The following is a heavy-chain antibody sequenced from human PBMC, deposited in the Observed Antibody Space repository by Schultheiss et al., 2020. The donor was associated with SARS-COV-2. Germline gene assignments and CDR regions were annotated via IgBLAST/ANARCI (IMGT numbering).Heavy chain of an antibody. J-gene: IGHJ3*02. Sequence: GGSLRLSCAASGFTFSSYAMHWVRQAPGKGLEYVSAISSNGGSTYYANSVKGRFTISRDNSKNTLYLQMGSLRAEDMAVYYCARDLGTGDAFDIWGQGTMVTVSS. CDR3: ARDLGTGDAFDI. V-gene: IGHV3-64*01. CDR1: GFTFSSYA. D-gene: IGHD1-1*01. CDR2: ISSNGGST.